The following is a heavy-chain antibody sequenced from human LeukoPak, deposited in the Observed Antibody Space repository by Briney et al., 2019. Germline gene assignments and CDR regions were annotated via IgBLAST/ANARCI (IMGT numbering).Heavy chain of an antibody. J-gene: IGHJ4*02. CDR1: GFTFTSHA. V-gene: IGHV3-23*01. CDR2: ISDGGGSR. D-gene: IGHD3-10*01. CDR3: AKRGVVIRAVIIVGFHKEAYYFDY. Sequence: GGSLRLSCAASGFTFTSHAVSWVRQAPGKGLEWVAGISDGGGSRNYADSVKGRFTISRDNPKNTLYLQMNSLRAEDTAVYFCAKRGVVIRAVIIVGFHKEAYYFDYWGQGALVTVSS.